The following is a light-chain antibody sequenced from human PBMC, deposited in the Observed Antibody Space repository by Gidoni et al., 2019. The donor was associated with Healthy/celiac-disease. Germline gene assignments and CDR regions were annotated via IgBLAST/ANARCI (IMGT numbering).Light chain of an antibody. Sequence: QSALTQPASVSGSPGQSFTISCTGTSSDVGGYNYFSWYQQHPGKAPKLMIYEVSNRPSGVSNRFSGSKSGNTASLTISGLQAEDEADYYCSSYTSSSTGVFGGGTKLTVL. CDR3: SSYTSSSTGV. CDR2: EVS. V-gene: IGLV2-14*01. J-gene: IGLJ2*01. CDR1: SSDVGGYNY.